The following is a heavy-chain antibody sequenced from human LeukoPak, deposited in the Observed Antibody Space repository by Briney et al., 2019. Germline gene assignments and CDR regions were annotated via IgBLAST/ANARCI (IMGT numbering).Heavy chain of an antibody. CDR1: GGSFSGYY. Sequence: SETLSLTCAVYGGSFSGYYWSWIRQPPGKGLEWIGEINHSGSTNYNPSLKSRVTISVDTSKNQFSLKLSSVTAADTAVYYCARRFSGYDYYFDYWGQGTLVTVSS. V-gene: IGHV4-34*01. CDR2: INHSGST. D-gene: IGHD5-12*01. J-gene: IGHJ4*02. CDR3: ARRFSGYDYYFDY.